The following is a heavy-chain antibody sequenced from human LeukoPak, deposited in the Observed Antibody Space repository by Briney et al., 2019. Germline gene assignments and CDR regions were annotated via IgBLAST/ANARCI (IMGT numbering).Heavy chain of an antibody. V-gene: IGHV3-30*02. J-gene: IGHJ4*01. D-gene: IGHD3-10*01. CDR1: GFTFSTFG. CDR3: AKDQGVVGSYDY. CDR2: IQYDDSIE. Sequence: PGGSLRLSCAASGFTFSTFGMNWVRQAPDKGLEWVAFIQYDDSIEYYADSVKGRFTISRDNSKNTLYLQMNSLRGDDTAVYYCAKDQGVVGSYDYWRHGTLVTVSS.